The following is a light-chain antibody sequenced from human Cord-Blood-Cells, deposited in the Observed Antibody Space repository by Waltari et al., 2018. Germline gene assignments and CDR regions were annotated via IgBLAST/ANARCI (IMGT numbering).Light chain of an antibody. J-gene: IGLJ2*01. CDR3: QAWDSSTVV. Sequence: SYELTQPPSVSVSPGQTASITCSGETLGDKYACWYQQKPGQSPVLVIYQDSKRPSGIPERVSGSNSGNTATLTIRGTEAMDEADYYCQAWDSSTVVFGGGTKLTVL. CDR2: QDS. V-gene: IGLV3-1*01. CDR1: TLGDKY.